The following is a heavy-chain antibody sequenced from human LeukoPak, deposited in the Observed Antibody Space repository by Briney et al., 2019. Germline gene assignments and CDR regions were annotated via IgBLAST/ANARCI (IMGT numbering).Heavy chain of an antibody. CDR3: ARGLGELLPPDAFDL. D-gene: IGHD3-16*01. J-gene: IGHJ3*01. Sequence: GESLKIPCKGSGYNFATYWIAWVRQMPGKGLEWMGGFYPGDSDSKYRPSFQGQVTISADKSISTAYLHWSSLKASDTAIYYCARGLGELLPPDAFDLWGQGTLVTVSS. V-gene: IGHV5-51*01. CDR2: FYPGDSDS. CDR1: GYNFATYW.